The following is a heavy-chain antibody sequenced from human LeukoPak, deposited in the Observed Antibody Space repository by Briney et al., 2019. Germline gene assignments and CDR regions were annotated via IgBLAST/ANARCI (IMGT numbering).Heavy chain of an antibody. D-gene: IGHD1-26*01. CDR1: GGSISSSSYY. V-gene: IGHV4-39*01. CDR3: ARHRSGSYTRPSYIDY. J-gene: IGHJ4*02. CDR2: IYYSGST. Sequence: PSETLSLPCTVSGGSISSSSYYWGWIRQPPGKGLEWIGSIYYSGSTYYNPSLKSRVTISVATSKNQFSLKLSSVTAADTAVYYCARHRSGSYTRPSYIDYWGQGTLVTVSS.